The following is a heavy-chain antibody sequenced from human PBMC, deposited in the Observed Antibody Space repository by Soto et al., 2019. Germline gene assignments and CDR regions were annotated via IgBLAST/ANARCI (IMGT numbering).Heavy chain of an antibody. CDR3: GRRDYFWNGYLDY. CDR2: IIAFNGKT. J-gene: IGHJ4*02. Sequence: QVQLVQSGAEVKKPGASVKVSCKASGYTFTSYGISWVRQAPGQGVEWMVWIIAFNGKTNFAQKLQGRVTMTTDTSTSTAYMELRSLRSYETAVYYCGRRDYFWNGYLDYWGQVILFTVSS. CDR1: GYTFTSYG. D-gene: IGHD3-3*01. V-gene: IGHV1-18*01.